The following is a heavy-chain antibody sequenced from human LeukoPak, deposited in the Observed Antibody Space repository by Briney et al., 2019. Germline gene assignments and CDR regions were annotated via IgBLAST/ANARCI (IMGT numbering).Heavy chain of an antibody. CDR3: VKDTSSGSYYYFDC. V-gene: IGHV3-64D*06. J-gene: IGHJ4*02. D-gene: IGHD1-26*01. Sequence: GGSLRLSCSVSGFTFSRYGMYWVRQAPGKGLEYVSAISSSGSSTNYADSVKDRFTISRDNSKNTLFLQMASLRAEDTAVYYCVKDTSSGSYYYFDCWGQGILVTVSS. CDR2: ISSSGSST. CDR1: GFTFSRYG.